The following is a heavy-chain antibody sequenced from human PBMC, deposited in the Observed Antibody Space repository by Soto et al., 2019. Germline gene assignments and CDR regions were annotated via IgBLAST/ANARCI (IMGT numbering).Heavy chain of an antibody. CDR1: GYSFTSYW. J-gene: IGHJ3*02. D-gene: IGHD3-16*01. Sequence: GESLKISCKGSGYSFTSYWIGWVRQMPGKGLEWMGIIYPGDSDTRYSPSFQGQVTISADKSISTAYLQWSSLKASDTAMYYCARLITVEMANDAFDIWGQGTMVTVSS. CDR2: IYPGDSDT. V-gene: IGHV5-51*01. CDR3: ARLITVEMANDAFDI.